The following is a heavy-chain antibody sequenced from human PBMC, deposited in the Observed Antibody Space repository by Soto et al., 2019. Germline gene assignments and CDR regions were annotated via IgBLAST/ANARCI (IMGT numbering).Heavy chain of an antibody. CDR1: GGSISSGDYY. CDR3: AKDRGTAMVTLDDY. V-gene: IGHV3-23*01. CDR2: ISGSGGST. D-gene: IGHD5-18*01. Sequence: ETLSLTCTVSGGSISSGDYYWSWIRQAPGKGLEWVSAISGSGGSTYYADSVKGRFAISRDNSKNTLYLQMNSLRGEDTAVYYCAKDRGTAMVTLDDYWGQGTLVTVSS. J-gene: IGHJ4*02.